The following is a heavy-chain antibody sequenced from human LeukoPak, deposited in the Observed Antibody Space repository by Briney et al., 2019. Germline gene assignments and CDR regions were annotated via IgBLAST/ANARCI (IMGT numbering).Heavy chain of an antibody. J-gene: IGHJ6*03. CDR2: INPNSGGT. CDR3: ARSPRNYVYYYYYYMDV. V-gene: IGHV1-2*02. D-gene: IGHD4-11*01. Sequence: ASVKVSCKASGYTLTGYYMHWVRQAPGQGLEWMGWINPNSGGTNYAQKFQGRVTMTRDTSISTAYMELSRLRSDDTALYYCARSPRNYVYYYYYYMDVWGKGTTVTVSS. CDR1: GYTLTGYY.